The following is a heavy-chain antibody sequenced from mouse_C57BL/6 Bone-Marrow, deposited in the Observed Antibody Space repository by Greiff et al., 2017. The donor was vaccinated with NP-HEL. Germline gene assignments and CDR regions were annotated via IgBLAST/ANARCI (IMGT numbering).Heavy chain of an antibody. V-gene: IGHV1-64*01. CDR2: IHPNSGST. CDR3: ARGYYDGYHVIAY. J-gene: IGHJ3*01. Sequence: VQLQQSGAELVKPGASVKLSCKASGYTFTSYWMHWVKQRPGQGLEWIGMIHPNSGSTNYNEKFKSKATLTVDKSSSTAYMQLSSLTSEDSAVYYCARGYYDGYHVIAYWGQGTLVTVSA. D-gene: IGHD2-3*01. CDR1: GYTFTSYW.